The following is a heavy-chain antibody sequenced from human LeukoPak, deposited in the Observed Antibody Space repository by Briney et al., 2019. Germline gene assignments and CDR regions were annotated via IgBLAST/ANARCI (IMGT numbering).Heavy chain of an antibody. CDR1: GYTFTGYY. CDR2: INPKSGVT. CDR3: ARALNSVDAFNI. J-gene: IGHJ3*02. Sequence: GTSVKVSCKASGYTFTGYYMHWVRQAPGQGLEWMGWINPKSGVTNYAQKFQGRVTMTRDTSVTTAYMEVSRLTSDDTAVYYCARALNSVDAFNIWGQGTMVTASS. D-gene: IGHD2/OR15-2a*01. V-gene: IGHV1-2*02.